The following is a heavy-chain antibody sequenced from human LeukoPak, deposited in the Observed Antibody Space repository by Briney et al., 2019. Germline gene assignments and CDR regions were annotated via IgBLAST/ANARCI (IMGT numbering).Heavy chain of an antibody. CDR3: ARVRGSSGSYEYYHYMDV. Sequence: SETLSLTCIISDDSISSSTYYWGWIRQPPGKGLEWIGTLYYSGKTYYNPSLKSRVTMSVDTSKKQFSLKLSSVTAADTAVYYCARVRGSSGSYEYYHYMDVWGKGTTVTISS. D-gene: IGHD1-26*01. CDR1: DDSISSSTYY. CDR2: LYYSGKT. V-gene: IGHV4-39*07. J-gene: IGHJ6*03.